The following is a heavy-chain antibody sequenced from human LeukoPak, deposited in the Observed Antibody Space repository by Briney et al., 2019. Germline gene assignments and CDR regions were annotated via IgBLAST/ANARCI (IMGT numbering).Heavy chain of an antibody. D-gene: IGHD6-13*01. V-gene: IGHV4-34*01. CDR1: GGSFIDYS. CDR2: INHSGST. CDR3: ARGGIAVAVLNNGFDP. Sequence: SETLSLTCTVYGGSFIDYSWSWIRQPPGKGLEWIGKINHSGSTNCNPSLKSRVTISVDTSKNQFSLRLSSVTAADTALYYCARGGIAVAVLNNGFDPWGQETLVTVSS. J-gene: IGHJ5*02.